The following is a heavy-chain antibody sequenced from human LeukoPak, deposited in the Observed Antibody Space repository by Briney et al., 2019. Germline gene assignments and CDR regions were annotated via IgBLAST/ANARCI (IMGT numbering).Heavy chain of an antibody. CDR2: IKEDGTLA. D-gene: IGHD1-14*01. J-gene: IGHJ4*02. Sequence: GGALRLSCAASGFNFGNHWMDWVRQAPGQGLEWVANIKEDGTLAYYADSVRGRFSISRDNTRNSLFLQMNGLRAEDTAVYFCVRDGYNQNRFDFWGQGTLITVSS. CDR1: GFNFGNHW. V-gene: IGHV3-7*03. CDR3: VRDGYNQNRFDF.